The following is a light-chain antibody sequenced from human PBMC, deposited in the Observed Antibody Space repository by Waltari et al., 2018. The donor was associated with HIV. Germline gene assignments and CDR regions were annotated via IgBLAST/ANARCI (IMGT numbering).Light chain of an antibody. CDR1: QGLGNS. J-gene: IGKJ4*01. V-gene: IGKV1-NL1*01. CDR3: QQYLNGPLT. Sequence: DIQIPQAASSLSASVGDRVTITSRASQGLGNSLALYQQKLGNAPKFLLYGASRLESGVPSRFSGSGSGTDFTLTIDNLQPEDFATYYCQQYLNGPLTFGGGTKVEI. CDR2: GAS.